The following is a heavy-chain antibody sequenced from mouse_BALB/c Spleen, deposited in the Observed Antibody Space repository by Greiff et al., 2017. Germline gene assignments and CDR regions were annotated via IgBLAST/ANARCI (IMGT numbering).Heavy chain of an antibody. CDR3: ARWPAWFAY. Sequence: VQLQQSAAELARPGASVKMSCKASGYTFTSYTMHWVKQRPGQGLEWIGYINPSSGYTEYNQKFKDKTTLTADKSSSTAYMQLSSLTSEDSAVYYCARWPAWFAYWGQGTLVTVSA. V-gene: IGHV1-4*02. J-gene: IGHJ3*01. CDR2: INPSSGYT. CDR1: GYTFTSYT.